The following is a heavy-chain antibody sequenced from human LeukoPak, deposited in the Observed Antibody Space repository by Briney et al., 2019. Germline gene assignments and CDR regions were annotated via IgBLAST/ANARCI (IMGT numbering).Heavy chain of an antibody. CDR1: GFTFSDHY. J-gene: IGHJ3*02. CDR3: ARVRYCSSTTCRGAFDI. Sequence: GGSLRLSCAASGFTFSDHYMDWVRQAPGKGLEWVGRTRNKANSYTTEYAASVKGRFTISRADSENSLYLQMNSLKTEDTAVYHCARVRYCSSTTCRGAFDIWGQGTMVTVSS. CDR2: TRNKANSYTT. V-gene: IGHV3-72*01. D-gene: IGHD2-2*01.